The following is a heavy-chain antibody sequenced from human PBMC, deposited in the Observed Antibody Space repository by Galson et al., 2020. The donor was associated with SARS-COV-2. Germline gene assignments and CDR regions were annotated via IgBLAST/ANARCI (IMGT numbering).Heavy chain of an antibody. CDR3: LAYSSTRQTF. CDR1: GFLFSDYA. Sequence: GSLRLYCSASGFLFSDYALHWVRQAPGKGLAYVSAISSNGGTSAYMDSLEGRFTMSRDNSKNTFYLQMTGLRLEDTGIYSCLAYSSTRQTFWGQGTLVTV. J-gene: IGHJ4*02. D-gene: IGHD2-2*01. CDR2: ISSNGGTS. V-gene: IGHV3-64D*08.